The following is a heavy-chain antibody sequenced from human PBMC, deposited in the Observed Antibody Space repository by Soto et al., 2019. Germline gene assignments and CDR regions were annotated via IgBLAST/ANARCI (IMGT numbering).Heavy chain of an antibody. V-gene: IGHV4-30-2*01. Sequence: ASETLSLTCAVSGGSISSGGYSWSWIRQPPGKGLEWIGYIYHSGSTYYNPSLKSRVTISLDRSKKQFSLKLSSVTAAETAVYYCARGMTTVTTLDYWGQGTPVTVSS. CDR2: IYHSGST. CDR1: GGSISSGGYS. D-gene: IGHD4-17*01. CDR3: ARGMTTVTTLDY. J-gene: IGHJ4*02.